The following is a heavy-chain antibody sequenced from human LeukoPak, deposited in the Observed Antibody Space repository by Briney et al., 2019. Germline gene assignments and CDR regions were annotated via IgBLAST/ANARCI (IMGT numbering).Heavy chain of an antibody. D-gene: IGHD2-2*01. CDR3: AGQARPGSAEGAFDI. Sequence: GGSLRLSCTASGFTFSSYDMHWVRQDKGKGLEWVSAISTAGDPYYLGSVKGRFTVSRENAKNSFYLQMNSLRAGDTAVYYCAGQARPGSAEGAFDIWGQGTMVTVSS. V-gene: IGHV3-13*05. CDR1: GFTFSSYD. J-gene: IGHJ3*02. CDR2: ISTAGDP.